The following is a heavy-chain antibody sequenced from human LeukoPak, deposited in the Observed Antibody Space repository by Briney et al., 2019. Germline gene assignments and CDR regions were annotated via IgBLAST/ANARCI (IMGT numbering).Heavy chain of an antibody. J-gene: IGHJ4*02. V-gene: IGHV3-33*06. CDR3: AKDQDYYGSGPYYFDY. D-gene: IGHD3-10*01. Sequence: GGSLRLSCAASGFTFSSYGMHWVRQAPGKGLEWVAVIWYDGSNKYYADSVKGRFTISRDNSKNTLYLQMNSLRAEDTAVYYCAKDQDYYGSGPYYFDYWGQGTLVTVSS. CDR2: IWYDGSNK. CDR1: GFTFSSYG.